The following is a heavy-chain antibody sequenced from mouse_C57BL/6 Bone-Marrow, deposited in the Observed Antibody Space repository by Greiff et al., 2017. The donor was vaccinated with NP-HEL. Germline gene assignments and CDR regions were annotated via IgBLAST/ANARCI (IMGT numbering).Heavy chain of an antibody. CDR3: ASAYYGMYFDV. CDR1: GYTFTSYG. V-gene: IGHV1-81*01. Sequence: QVQLQQSGAELARPGASVKLSCKASGYTFTSYGISWVKQRTGQGLEWIGEIYPRSGNTYYNEKFKGKATLTADKSSSTAYMELRSLTSDDSAVYFCASAYYGMYFDVWGTGTTVTVSS. D-gene: IGHD1-1*01. CDR2: IYPRSGNT. J-gene: IGHJ1*03.